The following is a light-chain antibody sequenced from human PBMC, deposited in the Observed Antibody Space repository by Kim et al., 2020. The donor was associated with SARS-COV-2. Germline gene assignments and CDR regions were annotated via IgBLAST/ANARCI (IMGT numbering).Light chain of an antibody. J-gene: IGLJ2*01. CDR3: SSYTSSSTLV. Sequence: GQSITISCPGTSSDVGVYNYVSWYQHHPGKVPKLMIYDVSKRPSAISNRFSGSKSGNTASLTISGLQAEDEADYYCSSYTSSSTLVFGGGTQLTVL. CDR1: SSDVGVYNY. CDR2: DVS. V-gene: IGLV2-14*03.